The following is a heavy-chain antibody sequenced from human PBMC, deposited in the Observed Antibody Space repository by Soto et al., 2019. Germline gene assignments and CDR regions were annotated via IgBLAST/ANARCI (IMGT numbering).Heavy chain of an antibody. CDR1: GGSISSYY. CDR3: ARSAPPRGYSSSFPSFDY. V-gene: IGHV4-59*01. D-gene: IGHD6-13*01. CDR2: IYYSGST. Sequence: LSLTCTVSGGSISSYYWSWIPQPPGKGLEWIGYIYYSGSTNYNPSLKSRVTISVDTSKNQFSLKLSSVTAADTAVYYCARSAPPRGYSSSFPSFDYWGQGTLVTVSS. J-gene: IGHJ4*02.